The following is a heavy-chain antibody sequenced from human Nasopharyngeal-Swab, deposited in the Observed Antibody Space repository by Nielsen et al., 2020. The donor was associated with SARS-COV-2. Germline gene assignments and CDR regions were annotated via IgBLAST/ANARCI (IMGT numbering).Heavy chain of an antibody. CDR2: ISGSGGST. J-gene: IGHJ4*02. Sequence: VRQAPGKGLEWVSAISGSGGSTYYADSVKGRFTISRDNSKNTLHLQMNSLRAEDTAVYYCAKDLTSIAVAGPIIDYWGQGILVTVSS. CDR3: AKDLTSIAVAGPIIDY. V-gene: IGHV3-23*01. D-gene: IGHD6-19*01.